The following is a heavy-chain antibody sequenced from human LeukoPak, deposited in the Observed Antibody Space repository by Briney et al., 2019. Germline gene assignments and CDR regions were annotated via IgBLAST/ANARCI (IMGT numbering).Heavy chain of an antibody. CDR2: ISGSGGST. J-gene: IGHJ4*02. V-gene: IGHV3-23*01. CDR3: AKDPYYYGSGSYFDY. CDR1: GFTFSSYA. Sequence: HPGGSLRLSCAASGFTFSSYAMSWVRQAPGKGLEWVPAISGSGGSTYYADSVKGRFTISRDNSKNTLYLQMNSLRAEDTAVYYCAKDPYYYGSGSYFDYWGQGTLVTVSS. D-gene: IGHD3-10*01.